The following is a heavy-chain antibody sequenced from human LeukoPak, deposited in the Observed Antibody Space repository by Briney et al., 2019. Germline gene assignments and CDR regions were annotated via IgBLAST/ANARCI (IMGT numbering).Heavy chain of an antibody. CDR2: ISSSGSTI. CDR3: ARGSWFGFLGYFDH. D-gene: IGHD3-10*01. V-gene: IGHV3-48*03. Sequence: PGGSLRLSCAASGFTFSSYEMNWVRQAPGKGLEWVSYISSSGSTIYYADSVKGRFTISRDNAKNSLYLQMNSLRAEDTAVYYCARGSWFGFLGYFDHWGQGTLVTVSS. J-gene: IGHJ4*02. CDR1: GFTFSSYE.